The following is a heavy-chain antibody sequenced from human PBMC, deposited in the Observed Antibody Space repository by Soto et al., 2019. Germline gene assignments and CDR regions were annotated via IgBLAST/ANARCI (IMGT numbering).Heavy chain of an antibody. J-gene: IGHJ6*02. CDR1: GGSIGSGGYY. V-gene: IGHV4-39*07. D-gene: IGHD3-10*01. Sequence: SETLSLTCSVSGGSIGSGGYYWGWIRQPPGKGLEWIGSIYYSGSTYYNPSLKSRVTISVDKSKNQFSLKLSSVTAADTAVYYCARDRVRLRGWDGMDVWGQGTTVTVSS. CDR3: ARDRVRLRGWDGMDV. CDR2: IYYSGST.